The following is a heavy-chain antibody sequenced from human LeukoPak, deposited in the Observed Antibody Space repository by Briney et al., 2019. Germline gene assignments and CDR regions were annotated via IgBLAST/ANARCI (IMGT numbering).Heavy chain of an antibody. CDR3: AREFGGGYYDFWSALGYYYYGMDV. Sequence: ASVNVSCKASGYTFTSYGISWVRQAPGQGLEWMGWISAYNGNTNYAQKLQGRVTMTTDTSTSTAYMELRSLRSDDTAVYYCAREFGGGYYDFWSALGYYYYGMDVWGQGTTVTVSS. V-gene: IGHV1-18*01. CDR1: GYTFTSYG. D-gene: IGHD3-3*01. CDR2: ISAYNGNT. J-gene: IGHJ6*02.